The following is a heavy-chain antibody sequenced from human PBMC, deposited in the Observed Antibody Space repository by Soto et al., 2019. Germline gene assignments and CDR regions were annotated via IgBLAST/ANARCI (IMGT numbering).Heavy chain of an antibody. J-gene: IGHJ3*02. CDR2: TIPIFGTA. D-gene: IGHD1-26*01. Sequence: SVKVSCKASGGTFSSYAISWVRQAPGQGLEWMGGTIPIFGTANYAQKFQGRVTITADESTSTAYMELSSLRSKDTAVYYCARGNSGSYYAFDIWGQGTMVTVSS. V-gene: IGHV1-69*13. CDR1: GGTFSSYA. CDR3: ARGNSGSYYAFDI.